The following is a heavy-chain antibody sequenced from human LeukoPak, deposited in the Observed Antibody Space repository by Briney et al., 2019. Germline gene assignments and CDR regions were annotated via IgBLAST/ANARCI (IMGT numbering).Heavy chain of an antibody. CDR3: ARVPGPYYFDY. CDR2: INHSGST. Sequence: SETLSLTCAVYGGSFSGYYWSRIRQPPGKGLEWIGEINHSGSTNYNPSLKSRVTISVDTSKNQFSLKLSSVTAADTAVYYCARVPGPYYFDYWGQGTLVTVSS. V-gene: IGHV4-34*01. J-gene: IGHJ4*02. CDR1: GGSFSGYY.